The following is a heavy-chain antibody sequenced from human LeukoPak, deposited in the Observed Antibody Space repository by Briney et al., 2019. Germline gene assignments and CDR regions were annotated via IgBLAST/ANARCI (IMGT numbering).Heavy chain of an antibody. CDR2: IWYDGSNK. Sequence: PGRTLRLSCAASGFTFGRYGLHSLHQAPAMGLERVHLIWYDGSNKYYADSVKCRFSISRDNFKNTLYLQMNSLRAEDTAVYYRPTYSVVYYDNRSGIDYWGPGTLVSVSS. D-gene: IGHD3-22*01. J-gene: IGHJ4*02. CDR1: GFTFGRYG. CDR3: PTYSVVYYDNRSGIDY. V-gene: IGHV3-33*01.